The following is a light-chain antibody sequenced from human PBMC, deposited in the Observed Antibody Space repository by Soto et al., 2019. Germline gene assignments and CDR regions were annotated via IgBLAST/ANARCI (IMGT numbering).Light chain of an antibody. CDR3: QQYYTTRPST. J-gene: IGKJ2*01. Sequence: DIVMTQSPDSLAVSLGERATINCKSSQSVLYSSNNKNYLAWYQQKPGQPPKLLIYWASTRESGVPDRFSGSGSGTDFTLTISSLQAEDVAVYYFQQYYTTRPSTFGQSTKLEIK. CDR2: WAS. V-gene: IGKV4-1*01. CDR1: QSVLYSSNNKNY.